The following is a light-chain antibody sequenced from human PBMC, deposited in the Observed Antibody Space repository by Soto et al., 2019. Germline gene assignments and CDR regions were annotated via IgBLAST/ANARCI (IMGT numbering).Light chain of an antibody. CDR1: QGIRND. J-gene: IGKJ4*01. CDR2: AAS. Sequence: AIQMTQSPSSLSASVGDRVTITCRASQGIRNDLGWFQQKPVKAPKLLIYAASNLQSGVPSRFSGSGSVTDFTLTISSLQPEDFATYYWLQDFNYPLTFGGGTKVKIK. V-gene: IGKV1-6*01. CDR3: LQDFNYPLT.